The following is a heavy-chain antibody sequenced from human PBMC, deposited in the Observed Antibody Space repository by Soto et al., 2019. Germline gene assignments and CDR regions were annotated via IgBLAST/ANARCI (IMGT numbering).Heavy chain of an antibody. D-gene: IGHD3-10*01. CDR1: GGSFSGYY. V-gene: IGHV4-34*01. CDR2: VNHSGST. CDR3: ARARNTLVRGVTGY. J-gene: IGHJ4*02. Sequence: QVQLQQWGAGLLKPSETLSLTCAVYGGSFSGYYWSWIRQPPGKGLEWIGEVNHSGSTNYNPALKSRVTISIDTSQNQFSLKLSSVTAADTAVYYCARARNTLVRGVTGYWGPGTLVTGSS.